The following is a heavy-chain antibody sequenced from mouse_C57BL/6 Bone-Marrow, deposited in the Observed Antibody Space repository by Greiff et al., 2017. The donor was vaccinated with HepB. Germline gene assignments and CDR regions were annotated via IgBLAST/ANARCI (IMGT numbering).Heavy chain of an antibody. CDR1: GYSITSGYY. CDR3: ARGGWDGYYFDY. D-gene: IGHD4-1*01. CDR2: ISYDGSN. J-gene: IGHJ2*01. V-gene: IGHV3-6*01. Sequence: DVQLQESGPGLVKPSQSLSLTCSVTGYSITSGYYWNWIRQFPGNKLEWMGYISYDGSNNYNPSLKNRISITRDTSKNQFFLKLNSVTTEDTATYYCARGGWDGYYFDYWGQGTTLTVSS.